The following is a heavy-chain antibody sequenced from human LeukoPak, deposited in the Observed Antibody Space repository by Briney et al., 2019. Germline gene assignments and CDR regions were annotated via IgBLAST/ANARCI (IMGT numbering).Heavy chain of an antibody. Sequence: PGGSLRLSCTASGFTFGDYAMGWVRQAPGKGLEWVGFIRSKAYGGTTEYAASVKGRFTISRDDSKSIAYLQMNSLKTEDTAVYYCTHSGNRYQLRLSLYFDYWGQGTLVTVSS. CDR2: IRSKAYGGTT. D-gene: IGHD2-2*01. CDR3: THSGNRYQLRLSLYFDY. CDR1: GFTFGDYA. J-gene: IGHJ4*02. V-gene: IGHV3-49*04.